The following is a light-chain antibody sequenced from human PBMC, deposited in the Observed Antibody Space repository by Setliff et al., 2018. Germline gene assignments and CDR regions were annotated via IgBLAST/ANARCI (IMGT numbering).Light chain of an antibody. CDR1: GRDVGSYDL. CDR2: AVS. V-gene: IGLV2-14*03. J-gene: IGLJ1*01. Sequence: SVLTQPPSVSAAPGQSVTISCSGTGRDVGSYDLVSWYQQHPGKAPKLIIYAVSDRPSGVSHRFSGSKSGNTAYLTISGLRTEDEADYYCNAYSADTTYVFGSGTKVTVL. CDR3: NAYSADTTYV.